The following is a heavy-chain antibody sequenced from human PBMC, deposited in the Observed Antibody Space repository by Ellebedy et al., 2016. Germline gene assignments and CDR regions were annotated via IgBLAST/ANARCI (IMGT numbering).Heavy chain of an antibody. CDR2: INHTGDT. CDR3: ARLSCWGTTCLSPSAFDL. D-gene: IGHD2/OR15-2a*01. CDR1: RGSFGGFS. Sequence: SETLSLTCSVSRGSFGGFSWAWIWQPPGKGLEWIGDINHTGDTNYNSSLQSRLTISEDASKTHSSLRLTSMTAADTGLYFCARLSCWGTTCLSPSAFDLWGPGTMVTVSS. J-gene: IGHJ3*01. V-gene: IGHV4-34*01.